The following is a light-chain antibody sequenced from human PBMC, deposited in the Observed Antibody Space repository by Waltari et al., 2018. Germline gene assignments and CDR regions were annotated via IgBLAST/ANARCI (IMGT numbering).Light chain of an antibody. CDR1: GSNIRAGYD. CDR2: GSS. Sequence: QSVLTQPPSVSGAPGQRVTTPCTGSGSNIRAGYDVHWYQQVPRPAPKLLIYGSSSRPLGVPDRFFGSTSGTSASLAITGLQAEDEAVYYCQSYDTTLSVVFGGGTKLTVL. V-gene: IGLV1-40*01. CDR3: QSYDTTLSVV. J-gene: IGLJ3*02.